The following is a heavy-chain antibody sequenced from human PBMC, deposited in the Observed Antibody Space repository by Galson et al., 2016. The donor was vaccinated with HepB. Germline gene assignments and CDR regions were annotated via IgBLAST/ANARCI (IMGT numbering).Heavy chain of an antibody. CDR3: AKAQWEIRHAMDV. D-gene: IGHD1-26*01. J-gene: IGHJ6*02. CDR1: GFTFSSYA. V-gene: IGHV3-30*04. CDR2: ISYGGTDI. Sequence: SLRLSCAASGFTFSSYAMHWVRQAPGKGLEWVAIISYGGTDIYYADSVKGRFTISRDNSNNTLYLQMNSLRAEDTAVYYCAKAQWEIRHAMDVRGQGTTVSVSS.